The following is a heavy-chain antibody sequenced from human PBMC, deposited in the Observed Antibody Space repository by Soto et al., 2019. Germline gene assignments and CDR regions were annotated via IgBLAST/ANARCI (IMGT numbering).Heavy chain of an antibody. CDR1: GFTFSGSA. CDR2: IRSKANSYAT. J-gene: IGHJ5*02. V-gene: IGHV3-73*01. Sequence: GGSLRLSCAASGFTFSGSAMHWVRQASGKGLEWVGRIRSKANSYATAYAASVKGRFTISRDDSKNTAYLQMNSLKTEDTAVYYCTRPRTQYSNYDRYNWFDPWGQGTLVTVSS. D-gene: IGHD4-4*01. CDR3: TRPRTQYSNYDRYNWFDP.